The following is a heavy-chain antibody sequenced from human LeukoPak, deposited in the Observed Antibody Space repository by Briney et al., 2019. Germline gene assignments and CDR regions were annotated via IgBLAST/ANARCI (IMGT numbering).Heavy chain of an antibody. Sequence: SGGSLRLSCAASGFTFSSYGMHWVRQAPGKGLEWVAFIRYDGSNKYYADSVKGRFTISRDNSKNTLYLQMNSLRAEDTAVYYCAKDILWFGELLTRLEKNWFDPWGQGTLVTVSS. CDR2: IRYDGSNK. CDR3: AKDILWFGELLTRLEKNWFDP. V-gene: IGHV3-30*02. CDR1: GFTFSSYG. D-gene: IGHD3-10*01. J-gene: IGHJ5*02.